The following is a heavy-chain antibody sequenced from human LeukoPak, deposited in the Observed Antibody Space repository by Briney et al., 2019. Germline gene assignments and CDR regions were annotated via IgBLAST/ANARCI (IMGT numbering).Heavy chain of an antibody. V-gene: IGHV3-48*03. CDR1: GFPFSSYV. Sequence: GGSLRLSCEASGFPFSSYVMSWVRQAPGKGLEWIAYINHNAEMIFYPDFVKGRFTISRGNAKNSLYLQMNSLRAEDTAVYYCATDPARSSWYFDYWGQGTLVTVSS. CDR3: ATDPARSSWYFDY. CDR2: INHNAEMI. J-gene: IGHJ4*02. D-gene: IGHD6-13*01.